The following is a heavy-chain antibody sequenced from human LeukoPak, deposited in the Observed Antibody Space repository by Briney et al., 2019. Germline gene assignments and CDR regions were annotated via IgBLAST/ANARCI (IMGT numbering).Heavy chain of an antibody. CDR1: GGSISSGGYY. V-gene: IGHV4-30-2*01. D-gene: IGHD1-1*01. CDR2: TYHSGST. J-gene: IGHJ5*02. CDR3: ARDLEGGTFDP. Sequence: PSETLSLTCTVSGGSISSGGYYWSWIRQPPGKGLEWIGYTYHSGSTYYNPSLKSRVTISVDRSKNQFSLKLSSVTAADTAVYYCARDLEGGTFDPWGQGTLVTVSS.